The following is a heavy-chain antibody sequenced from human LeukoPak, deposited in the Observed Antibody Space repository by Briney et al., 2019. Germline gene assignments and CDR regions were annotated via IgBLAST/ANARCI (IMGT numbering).Heavy chain of an antibody. D-gene: IGHD5-18*01. Sequence: SVKVSCKASGGTFSSYAISWVRQAPGQGLEWMGRIIPILGIANYAQKLQGRVTITADKSTSTAYMELSSLRSEDTAVYYCARDTAMVSSYYYYGMDVWGQGTTVTVSS. J-gene: IGHJ6*02. V-gene: IGHV1-69*04. CDR3: ARDTAMVSSYYYYGMDV. CDR2: IIPILGIA. CDR1: GGTFSSYA.